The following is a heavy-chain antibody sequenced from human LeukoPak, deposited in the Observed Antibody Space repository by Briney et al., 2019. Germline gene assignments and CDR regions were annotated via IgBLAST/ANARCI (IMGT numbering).Heavy chain of an antibody. CDR2: INSDGSTI. CDR1: GFTFRIDA. Sequence: QPGGSPRLSCAASGFTFRIDAMSWVRQAPGQGLVWVSRINSDGSTINYADSVQGRFTISRDNAKSTLYLQMNSLGAEDTAVYYCARAGYYRFDYWGQGTQVTVSS. D-gene: IGHD4-11*01. J-gene: IGHJ4*02. V-gene: IGHV3-74*01. CDR3: ARAGYYRFDY.